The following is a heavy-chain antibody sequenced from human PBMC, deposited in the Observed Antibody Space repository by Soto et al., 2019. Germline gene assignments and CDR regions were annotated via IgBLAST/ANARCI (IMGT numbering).Heavy chain of an antibody. CDR2: ISPTTGRT. D-gene: IGHD3-9*01. J-gene: IGHJ4*02. CDR1: GYTFSSYY. V-gene: IGHV1-46*03. Sequence: QVQLVQSGAEVKKPGASANVSCEASGYTFSSYYIHWVRQAPGRGLEWMGSISPTTGRTTYAQRFQGRVTMTRDTSTTTVYVELSSLSSEDTAVYYCDRGLYFDTLTGQGYWGQGTLVTVSS. CDR3: DRGLYFDTLTGQGY.